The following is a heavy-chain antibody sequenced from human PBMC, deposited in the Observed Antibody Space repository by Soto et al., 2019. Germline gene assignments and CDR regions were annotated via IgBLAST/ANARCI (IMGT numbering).Heavy chain of an antibody. V-gene: IGHV1-58*02. CDR3: AGCGVRDPTPYSDY. CDR2: IVVGSGNT. J-gene: IGHJ4*01. D-gene: IGHD3-3*01. Sequence: SVKVSCKASGVTFTSSAMQWVRQARGQRLGWIGWIVVGSGNTNYAQKFQERVTITRDMSTSTAYIELSSLRSEDTAVYYCAGCGVRDPTPYSDYLGHRTLVTVSS. CDR1: GVTFTSSA.